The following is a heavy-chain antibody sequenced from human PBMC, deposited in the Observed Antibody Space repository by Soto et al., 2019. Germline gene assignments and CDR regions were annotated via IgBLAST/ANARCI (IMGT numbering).Heavy chain of an antibody. CDR3: AREHYYGDYGGGAFDI. Sequence: SETLSLTCTVSGGSISSSSYYWGWIRQPPGKGLEWIGSIYYSGSTYYNPSLKSRVTISVDTSKNQFSLKLSSVTAADTAVYYCAREHYYGDYGGGAFDIWGQGTMVTVSS. CDR1: GGSISSSSYY. D-gene: IGHD4-17*01. CDR2: IYYSGST. J-gene: IGHJ3*02. V-gene: IGHV4-39*01.